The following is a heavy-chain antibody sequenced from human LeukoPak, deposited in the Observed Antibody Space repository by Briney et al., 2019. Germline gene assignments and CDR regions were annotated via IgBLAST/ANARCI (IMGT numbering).Heavy chain of an antibody. CDR2: IPGRVDIT. CDR1: GFPFCNYD. J-gene: IGHJ4*02. D-gene: IGHD2-15*01. V-gene: IGHV3-23*01. Sequence: PGGSLRLSCAASGFPFCNYDMNWVRQAPGTGLDWVSSIPGRVDITYYAHSVRRRFTISIDNSKNSESLQRNSRRAEDVAVYYCSKDSVVVPGLVNQIDAWGQGTPVTVPS. CDR3: SKDSVVVPGLVNQIDA.